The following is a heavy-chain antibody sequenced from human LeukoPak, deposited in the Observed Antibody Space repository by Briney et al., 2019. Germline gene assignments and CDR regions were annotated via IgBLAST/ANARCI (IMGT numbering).Heavy chain of an antibody. Sequence: SETLSLTCTVSGGSISSSSYYWGWIRQPPGKGLEWIGRIYTSGSTNYNPSLRSRVTISLDTSKNQFSLKLSSVTAADTAVYYCARDQEQQLVPFDYWGQGTLVTVSS. CDR1: GGSISSSSYY. V-gene: IGHV4-39*07. CDR3: ARDQEQQLVPFDY. CDR2: IYTSGST. J-gene: IGHJ4*02. D-gene: IGHD6-13*01.